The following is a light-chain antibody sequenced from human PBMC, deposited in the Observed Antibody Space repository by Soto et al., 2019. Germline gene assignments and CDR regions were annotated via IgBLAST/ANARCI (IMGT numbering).Light chain of an antibody. J-gene: IGLJ2*01. CDR2: EVN. CDR3: SSYAGSNNWI. Sequence: QSVLTQPPSASGSPGQSVTISCTGTSSDVDDFTYVSWYQQYPGKAPKLMIFEVNKRPSGVPDRFSGSKSGNTASLAVSGLQAEDEADYYCSSYAGSNNWIFGGGTKVTVL. V-gene: IGLV2-8*01. CDR1: SSDVDDFTY.